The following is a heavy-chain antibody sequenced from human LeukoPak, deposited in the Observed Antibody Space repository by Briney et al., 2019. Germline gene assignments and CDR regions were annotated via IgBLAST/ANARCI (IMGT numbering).Heavy chain of an antibody. V-gene: IGHV3-23*01. J-gene: IGHJ4*02. Sequence: GGSLRLSCAASRFTFSAYAMSWVRQAPGKGLEWVSGISSSGGSTYYADSVEGRFTISRDNSKNTLYLQMNSLRVEDTAVYYCAKARRYSSSSGSDYWGQGTLVTVSS. CDR2: ISSSGGST. CDR3: AKARRYSSSSGSDY. CDR1: RFTFSAYA. D-gene: IGHD6-6*01.